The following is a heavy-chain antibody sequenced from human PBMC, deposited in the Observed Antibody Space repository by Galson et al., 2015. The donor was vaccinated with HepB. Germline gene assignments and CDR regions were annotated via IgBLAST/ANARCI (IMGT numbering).Heavy chain of an antibody. CDR3: ARVAVADPYFDY. Sequence: QSGAEVKKPGESLRISCKGSGYSFTSYWISWVRQMPGKGLEWMGRIDPSDSYTNYSPSFQGHVTNSADKSISTAYLQWSSLKASDTAMYYCARVAVADPYFDYWGQGTLVTVSS. CDR1: GYSFTSYW. J-gene: IGHJ4*02. D-gene: IGHD6-19*01. V-gene: IGHV5-10-1*01. CDR2: IDPSDSYT.